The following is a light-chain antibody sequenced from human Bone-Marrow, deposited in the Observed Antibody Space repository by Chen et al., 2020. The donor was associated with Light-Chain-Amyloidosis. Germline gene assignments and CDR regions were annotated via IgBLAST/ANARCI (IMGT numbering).Light chain of an antibody. J-gene: IGLJ3*02. CDR3: QVWDRSSDRPV. CDR2: DDS. CDR1: NIGSIC. Sequence: YVLTQPSSVSVAPAQTATIVCGGNNIGSICVHWYQQTPGQAPLLVVYDDSDRPSGIPERLSGSNSGNTATLTISRVEAEDEADYYCQVWDRSSDRPVFGGGTKLTVL. V-gene: IGLV3-21*02.